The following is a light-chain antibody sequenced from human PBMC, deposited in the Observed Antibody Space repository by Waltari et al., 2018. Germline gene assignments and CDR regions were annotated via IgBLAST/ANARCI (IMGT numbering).Light chain of an antibody. CDR3: SSYTTGSTYVI. V-gene: IGLV2-14*01. J-gene: IGLJ2*01. CDR2: EVT. Sequence: QSALTQPASVSGSPGQSITISCTGTSSDVGGHHYVSWYQLHPDKAPKLIIYEVTYRPSGVSNRFSGSKSGNTASLTLSGLQAEDEADYYCSSYTTGSTYVIFGGGTKLTVL. CDR1: SSDVGGHHY.